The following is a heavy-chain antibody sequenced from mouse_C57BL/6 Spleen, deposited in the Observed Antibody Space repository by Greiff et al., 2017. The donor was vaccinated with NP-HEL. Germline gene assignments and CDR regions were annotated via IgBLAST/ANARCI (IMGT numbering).Heavy chain of an antibody. CDR1: GFTFSSYG. D-gene: IGHD6-2*01. Sequence: EVNVVESGGDLVKPGGSLKLSCAASGFTFSSYGMSWVRQTPDKRLEWVATISSGGSYTYYPDSVKGRFTISRDNAKNTLYLQMSSLKSEDTAMYYCARHSLRRYAMDYWGQGTSVTVSS. CDR2: ISSGGSYT. J-gene: IGHJ4*01. V-gene: IGHV5-6*01. CDR3: ARHSLRRYAMDY.